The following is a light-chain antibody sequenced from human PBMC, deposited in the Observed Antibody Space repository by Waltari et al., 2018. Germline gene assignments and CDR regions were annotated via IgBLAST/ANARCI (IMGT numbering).Light chain of an antibody. V-gene: IGLV2-14*01. Sequence: QSALTQPASVSGSPGQSITISCAGTRRDLGSYDYVSWYQHYPGEAPKLLMYEVSNRPSGISSRFSGSKSGNTASLTISGLRSEDEADYYCSSYTTYGDTSFGTGTKVTVL. CDR2: EVS. CDR1: RRDLGSYDY. CDR3: SSYTTYGDTS. J-gene: IGLJ1*01.